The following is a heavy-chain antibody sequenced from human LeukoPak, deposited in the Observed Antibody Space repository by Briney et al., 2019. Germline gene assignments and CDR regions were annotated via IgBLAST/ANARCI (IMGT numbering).Heavy chain of an antibody. Sequence: GASVTVSFKSSVYTFTIYGISWVRQAPGQGLGWMGWISAYNGNTNYAHKLQGRVTMTTDTSTRTAYMELRSLRSDDTAVYYCASVTLEIVGTIEVREYYGMDVWGQGTTVTVSS. V-gene: IGHV1-18*04. J-gene: IGHJ6*02. CDR2: ISAYNGNT. CDR3: ASVTLEIVGTIEVREYYGMDV. CDR1: VYTFTIYG. D-gene: IGHD5-12*01.